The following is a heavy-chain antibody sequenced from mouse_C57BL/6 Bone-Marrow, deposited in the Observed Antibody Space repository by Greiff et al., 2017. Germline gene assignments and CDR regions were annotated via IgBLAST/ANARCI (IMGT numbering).Heavy chain of an antibody. CDR1: GFTFSDYG. CDR2: ISSGSSTI. D-gene: IGHD2-1*01. CDR3: ARSFYFSYAMDY. Sequence: EVKLMESGGGLVKPGGSLKLSCAASGFTFSDYGMHWVRQAPEKGLEWVAYISSGSSTIYYADTVKGRFTISRDNAKNTLFLQMTSLRSEDTAMYYCARSFYFSYAMDYWGQGTSVTVSS. J-gene: IGHJ4*01. V-gene: IGHV5-17*01.